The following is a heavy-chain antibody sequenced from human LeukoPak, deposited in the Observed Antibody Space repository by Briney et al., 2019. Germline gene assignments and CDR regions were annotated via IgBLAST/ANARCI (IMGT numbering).Heavy chain of an antibody. CDR2: IYYSGST. D-gene: IGHD3-22*01. Sequence: SETLSLTCTVSGGSISSYYWSWIRQPPGKGLEWIGYIYYSGSTNYNPSLKSRVTISVDTSKNQFSLKLSSATAADTAVYYCARVGGSGYYRQMGTFDPWGQGTLVTVSS. V-gene: IGHV4-59*01. CDR1: GGSISSYY. J-gene: IGHJ5*02. CDR3: ARVGGSGYYRQMGTFDP.